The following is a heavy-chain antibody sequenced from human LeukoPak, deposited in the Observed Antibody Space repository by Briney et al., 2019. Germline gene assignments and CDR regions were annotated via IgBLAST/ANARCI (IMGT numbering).Heavy chain of an antibody. J-gene: IGHJ1*01. CDR2: ITSISSRI. CDR3: TRDPHALDF. Sequence: GGSLRLSCAASGFTFSSYSMDWVRQVPGKGLEWISYITSISSRIYYADSVKGRFTISRDNAKNSLYLQMDSLRVEDTAVYYCTRDPHALDFWGQGTRVTVSS. V-gene: IGHV3-48*01. CDR1: GFTFSSYS. D-gene: IGHD3-9*01.